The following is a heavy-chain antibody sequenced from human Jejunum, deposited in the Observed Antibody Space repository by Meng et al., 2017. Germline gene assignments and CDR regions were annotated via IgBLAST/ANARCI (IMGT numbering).Heavy chain of an antibody. CDR3: ATSLYFFGSGSEVY. CDR2: VSSDGAHI. CDR1: GFTFSHYA. Sequence: GGSLRLSCAASGFTFSHYAMHWVRQAPGKGLEWVAVVSSDGAHIDYADSVKGRFTISRDNFKDALYLQMNSLRPEDTAVNFCATSLYFFGSGSEVYWGQGTLVTVSS. J-gene: IGHJ4*02. D-gene: IGHD3-10*01. V-gene: IGHV3-30*04.